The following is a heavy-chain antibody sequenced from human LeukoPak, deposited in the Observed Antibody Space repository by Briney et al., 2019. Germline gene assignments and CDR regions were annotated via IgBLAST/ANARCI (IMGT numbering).Heavy chain of an antibody. J-gene: IGHJ4*02. Sequence: ASVKVSCKASGYTFTSYYMHWVRQAPGQGLEWMGIINPSGGSTSYAQKFQGRVTMTRDMSTSTVYMELSSLRSEDTAVYYCARAHDILTGYYSFDYWGQGTLVTVSS. V-gene: IGHV1-46*01. CDR1: GYTFTSYY. CDR2: INPSGGST. D-gene: IGHD3-9*01. CDR3: ARAHDILTGYYSFDY.